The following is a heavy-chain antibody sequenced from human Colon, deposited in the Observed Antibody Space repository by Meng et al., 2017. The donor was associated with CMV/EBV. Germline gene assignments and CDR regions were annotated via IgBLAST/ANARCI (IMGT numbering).Heavy chain of an antibody. J-gene: IGHJ4*02. CDR2: IRSDGSAT. CDR3: VRSSGWSLFDY. CDR1: GYTFSDYY. V-gene: IGHV1-2*02. D-gene: IGHD6-19*01. Sequence: QVQLMQSGAGVKEPGASVKVSCKTSGYTFSDYYMHWVRQAPGQGLEWMGWIRSDGSATNYAQKFRGRVTVTRDASVSTAYIELSGLTSDDTAVYFCVRSSGWSLFDYWGPGALVTVSS.